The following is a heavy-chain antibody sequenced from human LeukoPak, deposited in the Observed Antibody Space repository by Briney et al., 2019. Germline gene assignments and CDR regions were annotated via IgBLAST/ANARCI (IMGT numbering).Heavy chain of an antibody. CDR3: ARHGGFETYPLHY. CDR2: IFYTGST. J-gene: IGHJ4*02. CDR1: GGSIHSYY. Sequence: SETLSLTCTVSGGSIHSYYWSWIRQPPGKALEWIGHIFYTGSTTYTPSLKTRLTISLDTSQNQFSLKLSAVTAADTAVYYCARHGGFETYPLHYWGQGTLVTVSS. V-gene: IGHV4-59*08. D-gene: IGHD3-10*01.